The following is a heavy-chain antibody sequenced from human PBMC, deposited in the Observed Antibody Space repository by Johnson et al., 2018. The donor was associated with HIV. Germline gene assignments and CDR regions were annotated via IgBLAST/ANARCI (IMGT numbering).Heavy chain of an antibody. CDR2: ISYDGSNK. CDR1: GFTFSNFG. CDR3: ARVSRSGCYLVRVFDI. Sequence: VQLVESGGGVVQPGRSLRLSCATSGFTFSNFGMHWVRQAPGKGLEWVAVISYDGSNKYYADSVKGRFTLSRDNYKNTLYLQMNSLRAEDTAVYYCARVSRSGCYLVRVFDIWGQGTMVTVSS. D-gene: IGHD3-3*01. J-gene: IGHJ3*02. V-gene: IGHV3-30*03.